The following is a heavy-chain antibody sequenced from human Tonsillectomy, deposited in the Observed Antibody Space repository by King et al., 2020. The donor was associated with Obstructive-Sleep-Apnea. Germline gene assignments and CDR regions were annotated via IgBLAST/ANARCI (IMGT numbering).Heavy chain of an antibody. D-gene: IGHD6-13*01. Sequence: VQLVESGGGLVQRGRSLRLSCTASRFNFGDYAMSWFRQAPGKGLEWVGVIRSKVYGGTTEYAASVKGKFTISRDDSQSIAYLQMYSLKTEDTAIYYCSSGREACIAPLLFDYWGQGTLVTVSS. J-gene: IGHJ4*02. CDR1: RFNFGDYA. V-gene: IGHV3-49*03. CDR3: SSGREACIAPLLFDY. CDR2: IRSKVYGGTT.